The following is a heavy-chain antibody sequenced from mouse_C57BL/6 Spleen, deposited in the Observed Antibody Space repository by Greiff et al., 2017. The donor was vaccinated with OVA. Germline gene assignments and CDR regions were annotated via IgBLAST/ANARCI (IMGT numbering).Heavy chain of an antibody. CDR3: ARLYQYYAMDY. V-gene: IGHV1-52*01. D-gene: IGHD2-1*01. Sequence: QVHVKQPGAELVRPGSSVKLSCKASGYTFTSYWMHWVKQRPIQGLEWIGNIDPSDSETHYNQKFKDKATLTVDKSSSTAYMQLSSLTSEDSAVYYCARLYQYYAMDYWGQGTSVTVSS. J-gene: IGHJ4*01. CDR1: GYTFTSYW. CDR2: IDPSDSET.